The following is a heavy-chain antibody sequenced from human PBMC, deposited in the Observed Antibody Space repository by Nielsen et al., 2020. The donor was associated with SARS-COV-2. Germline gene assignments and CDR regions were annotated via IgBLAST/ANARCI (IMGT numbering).Heavy chain of an antibody. Sequence: ASVKVSCKASGYTFTSYGISWVRQAPGQGLEWMGWISAYNGNTNYAQKLQGRVTMTTDTSTSTAYVELRSLRSDDTAVYYCARVELELDPFDYWGQGTLVTVSS. CDR1: GYTFTSYG. CDR2: ISAYNGNT. J-gene: IGHJ4*02. D-gene: IGHD1-7*01. CDR3: ARVELELDPFDY. V-gene: IGHV1-18*01.